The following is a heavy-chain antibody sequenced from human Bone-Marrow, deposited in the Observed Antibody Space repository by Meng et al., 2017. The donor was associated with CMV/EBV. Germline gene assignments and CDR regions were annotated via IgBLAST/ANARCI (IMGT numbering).Heavy chain of an antibody. V-gene: IGHV3-21*01. Sequence: GGSLRLSCAASGFTFNSYSMNWVRQAPGKGLEWVSSISTSSSYIYYADSVKGRFTISRDNSKNTLYLQMNSLRAEDTAVYYCARGYEVRSPPWFDPWGQGTLVTVSS. CDR1: GFTFNSYS. D-gene: IGHD3-10*01. CDR3: ARGYEVRSPPWFDP. J-gene: IGHJ5*02. CDR2: ISTSSSYI.